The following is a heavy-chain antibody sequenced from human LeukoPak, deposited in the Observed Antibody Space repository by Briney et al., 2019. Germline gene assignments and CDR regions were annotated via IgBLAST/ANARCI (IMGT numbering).Heavy chain of an antibody. D-gene: IGHD1-7*01. V-gene: IGHV3-30*04. CDR1: GFTFSSYA. CDR3: ARGKNIWNYRSWFDS. Sequence: GGSLRLSCAASGFTFSSYAMHWVRQAPGKGLEWVAVISYDGSNKYYADSVKGRFTISRDNSKNTLYLQMNSLRVEDTAVYYCARGKNIWNYRSWFDSWGQGTLVTVSS. J-gene: IGHJ5*01. CDR2: ISYDGSNK.